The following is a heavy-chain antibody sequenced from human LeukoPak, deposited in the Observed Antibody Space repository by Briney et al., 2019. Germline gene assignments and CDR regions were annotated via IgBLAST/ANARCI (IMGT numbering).Heavy chain of an antibody. D-gene: IGHD3-9*01. V-gene: IGHV5-51*01. Sequence: GESLKISCKGSGYSFTSYWIGWVRPMPGKGLEWTGIIYPGVSDTRYSPSFQGQVTISADKSNSTAYLEWSSLKASDTAMYYCARRYDMGWFDPWGQGTLVTVSS. CDR3: ARRYDMGWFDP. CDR2: IYPGVSDT. J-gene: IGHJ5*02. CDR1: GYSFTSYW.